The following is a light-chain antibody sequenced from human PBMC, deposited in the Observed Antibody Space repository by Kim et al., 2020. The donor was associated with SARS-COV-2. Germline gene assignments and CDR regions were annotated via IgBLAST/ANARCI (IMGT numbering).Light chain of an antibody. Sequence: SYELTQPPSVSVSPGQTATITCSGDRLGDKFACWFKQIPGQSPTLVIYRDTKRPSGIPERFTGSNSGTTATLTISGTQPIYEADYYCQAWDSSTAVFGGG. CDR3: QAWDSSTAV. CDR1: RLGDKF. V-gene: IGLV3-1*01. J-gene: IGLJ3*02. CDR2: RDT.